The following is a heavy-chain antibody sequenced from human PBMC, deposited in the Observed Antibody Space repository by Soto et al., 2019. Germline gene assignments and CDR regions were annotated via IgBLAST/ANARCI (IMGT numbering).Heavy chain of an antibody. V-gene: IGHV3-21*01. Sequence: DVQLLESGGGLVKPGGSLRLSCETSGFNFSDYSMNWVRQAPGEGMEWVAFISSSSSFIYYADSVQGRFSVSRDNARNLMYLEMTSPRVEDTPTYYCAKDCGSGAGFDYWGQGILVAVTS. CDR2: ISSSSSFI. CDR1: GFNFSDYS. D-gene: IGHD3-10*01. J-gene: IGHJ4*02. CDR3: AKDCGSGAGFDY.